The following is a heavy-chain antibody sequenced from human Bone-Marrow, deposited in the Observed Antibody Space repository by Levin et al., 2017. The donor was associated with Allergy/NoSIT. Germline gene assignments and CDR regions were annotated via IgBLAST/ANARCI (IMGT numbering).Heavy chain of an antibody. J-gene: IGHJ6*02. V-gene: IGHV3-9*01. CDR1: GFTFDDYA. D-gene: IGHD6-6*01. CDR2: INWKGNSM. Sequence: SCAASGFTFDDYAMHWVRQAPGKGLEWVSSINWKGNSMDYADSVKGRFIISRDNARNSLYLQMNSLRPEDTAFYFCAKDSRSSSSMDYYYYSGMDVWGQGATVTVSS. CDR3: AKDSRSSSSMDYYYYSGMDV.